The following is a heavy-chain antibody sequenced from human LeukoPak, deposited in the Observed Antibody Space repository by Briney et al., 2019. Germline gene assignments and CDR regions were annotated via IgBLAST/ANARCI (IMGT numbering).Heavy chain of an antibody. D-gene: IGHD6-13*01. CDR2: ISGSGGST. CDR1: GFTFSSYA. CDR3: AGDGIMYSSSWDAAFDI. J-gene: IGHJ3*02. Sequence: GSLRLSCAASGFTFSSYAMSWVRQAPGKGLEWVSAISGSGGSTYYADSVKGRFTISRDNSKNTLYLQMNSLRAEDTAVYYCAGDGIMYSSSWDAAFDIWGQGTMVTVSS. V-gene: IGHV3-23*01.